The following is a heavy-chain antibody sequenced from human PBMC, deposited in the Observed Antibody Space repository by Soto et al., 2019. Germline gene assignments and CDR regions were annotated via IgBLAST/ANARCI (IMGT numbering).Heavy chain of an antibody. Sequence: SETLSLTCTVSGGSISSYYWSWIRQPPGKGLEWIGYIYYSGSTNYNPSLKSRVTISVDTSKNQFSLKLSSVTAADTAVYCCASSFVDTAMVFPFDYWGQGTLVTVSS. V-gene: IGHV4-59*01. CDR2: IYYSGST. J-gene: IGHJ4*02. CDR3: ASSFVDTAMVFPFDY. CDR1: GGSISSYY. D-gene: IGHD5-18*01.